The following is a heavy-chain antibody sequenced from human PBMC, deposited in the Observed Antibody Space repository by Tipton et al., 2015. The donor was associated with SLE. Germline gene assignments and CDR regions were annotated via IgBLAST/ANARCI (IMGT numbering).Heavy chain of an antibody. CDR1: GFTFSSYS. J-gene: IGHJ4*02. CDR2: ISSSSSTI. Sequence: SLRLSCAASGFTFSSYSMNWVRQAPGKGLEWVSYISSSSSTIYYADSVKGRFTISRDNAKNSLYLQMNSLRAEDTAVYYCASRVVVPAATGDYWGQGTLVTVSS. CDR3: ASRVVVPAATGDY. D-gene: IGHD2-2*01. V-gene: IGHV3-48*01.